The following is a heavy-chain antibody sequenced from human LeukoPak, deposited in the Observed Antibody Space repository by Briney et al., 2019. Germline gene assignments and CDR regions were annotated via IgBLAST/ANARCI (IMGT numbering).Heavy chain of an antibody. J-gene: IGHJ4*02. CDR1: GYSISSGYY. CDR2: IYQSGIT. V-gene: IGHV4-38-2*02. CDR3: ASSSSGWSFIFDY. Sequence: TTSETLSLTCTVSGYSISSGYYWAWIRQPPGKGLEWIGSIYQSGITYYNPSLKSRVTISVDTSKNQFSLKLSSVTAADTAVYYCASSSSGWSFIFDYWGQGTLVTVSS. D-gene: IGHD6-19*01.